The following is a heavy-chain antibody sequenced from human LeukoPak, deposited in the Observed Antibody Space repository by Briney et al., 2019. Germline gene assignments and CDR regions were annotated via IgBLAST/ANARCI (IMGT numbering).Heavy chain of an antibody. CDR3: ARAQKVKQWMRYYFDY. CDR2: TYYRSKWYN. CDR1: GDSVSSNSAA. J-gene: IGHJ4*02. Sequence: SQTLSLTCAISGDSVSSNSAAWHWIRQSPSRGLEWLGRTYYRSKWYNDYAVSVKSRITINPDTSKNQFSLQLNSVTPEDTAVYYCARAQKVKQWMRYYFDYWGQGTLVTVSS. V-gene: IGHV6-1*01. D-gene: IGHD6-19*01.